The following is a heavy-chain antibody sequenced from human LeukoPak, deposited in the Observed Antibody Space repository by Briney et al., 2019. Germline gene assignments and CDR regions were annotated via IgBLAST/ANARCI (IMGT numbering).Heavy chain of an antibody. CDR3: ARGSVYYYGWSVNWFDP. CDR2: IYYSGST. Sequence: PSETLSLTCTVSGGSISSSSYYWGWIRQPPGKGLEWIGSIYYSGSTYYNPSLKSRVTISVDTSKNQFSLKLSSVTAADTAVYYCARGSVYYYGWSVNWFDPWGQGTLVTVSS. CDR1: GGSISSSSYY. V-gene: IGHV4-39*07. D-gene: IGHD3-10*01. J-gene: IGHJ5*02.